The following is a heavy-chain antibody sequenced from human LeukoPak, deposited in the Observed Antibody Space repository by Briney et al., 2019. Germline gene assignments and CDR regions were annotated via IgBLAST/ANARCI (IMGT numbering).Heavy chain of an antibody. J-gene: IGHJ1*01. CDR2: IDGSSSTI. CDR3: ARDTYCSSTSCRYFQH. CDR1: GFTFSSYN. D-gene: IGHD2-2*01. Sequence: TGGSLRLSCAASGFTFSSYNMNWVRQAPGKGLEWVSNIDGSSSTIYYADSVKGRFTISRDNAKHSLYLQMNSLRAEDTAVYYCARDTYCSSTSCRYFQHWGQGTLVTVSS. V-gene: IGHV3-48*01.